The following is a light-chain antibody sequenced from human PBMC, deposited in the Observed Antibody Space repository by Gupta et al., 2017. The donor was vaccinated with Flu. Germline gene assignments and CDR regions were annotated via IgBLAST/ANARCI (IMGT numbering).Light chain of an antibody. V-gene: IGKV1-5*03. J-gene: IGKJ4*01. CDR1: QSISYW. Sequence: PSTLSASIGDRVTITCRASQSISYWLAWYQQKPGKAPKLLIYKASKLETGVPSRFSGSGSGTEFTLTISSLQPDDFATYYCQQDADYPIAFGGGTKVEIK. CDR3: QQDADYPIA. CDR2: KAS.